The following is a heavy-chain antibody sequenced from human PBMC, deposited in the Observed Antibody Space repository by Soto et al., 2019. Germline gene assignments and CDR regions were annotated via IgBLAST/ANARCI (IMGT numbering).Heavy chain of an antibody. Sequence: ASVKVSCKASGYTFTSYGISWVRQAPGQGLEWMGWISAYNGSTNYAQKLQGRVTMTTDTSTSTAYMELRSLRSDDTAVYYCARDRRLLLLNYYYGMDVWGQGTTVTVSS. V-gene: IGHV1-18*01. CDR2: ISAYNGST. CDR3: ARDRRLLLLNYYYGMDV. J-gene: IGHJ6*02. CDR1: GYTFTSYG. D-gene: IGHD3-22*01.